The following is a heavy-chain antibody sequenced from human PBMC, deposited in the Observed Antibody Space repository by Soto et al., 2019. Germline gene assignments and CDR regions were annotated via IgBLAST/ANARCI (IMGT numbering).Heavy chain of an antibody. D-gene: IGHD2-2*01. Sequence: SETLSLTCAVYCGSFSGYYWSWIRQPPGKGLEWIGEINHSGSTNYNPSLKSRVTISVDTSKNQFSLKLSSVTAADTAVYYCARGYCSSTSCYYYYGMDVWGQGTTVTVSS. CDR1: CGSFSGYY. V-gene: IGHV4-34*01. CDR2: INHSGST. J-gene: IGHJ6*02. CDR3: ARGYCSSTSCYYYYGMDV.